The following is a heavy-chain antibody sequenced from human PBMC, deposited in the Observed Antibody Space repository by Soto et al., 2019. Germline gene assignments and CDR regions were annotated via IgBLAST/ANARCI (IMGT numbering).Heavy chain of an antibody. CDR2: IYYSGST. J-gene: IGHJ5*02. D-gene: IGHD5-18*01. Sequence: QLQLQELGPGLVKPSETLSLTCTVSGGSISSSSYYWGWIRQPPGKGLEWIGSIYYSGSTYYNPSLKSRVTISVDTSKNQFSLKLSSVTAADTAVYYCARHKDTAMVRPNWFDPWGQGTLVTVSS. CDR1: GGSISSSSYY. V-gene: IGHV4-39*01. CDR3: ARHKDTAMVRPNWFDP.